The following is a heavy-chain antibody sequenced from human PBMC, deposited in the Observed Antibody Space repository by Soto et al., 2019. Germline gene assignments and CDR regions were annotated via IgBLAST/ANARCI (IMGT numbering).Heavy chain of an antibody. V-gene: IGHV3-23*01. CDR3: AKGTYYYDSSGYYYYFDY. D-gene: IGHD3-22*01. CDR1: GFTFSSYA. CDR2: ISGSGGST. J-gene: IGHJ4*02. Sequence: GGSLRLSCAASGFTFSSYAMSWVRQAPGKGLEWVSAISGSGGSTYYADSVKGRFTISRDNSKNTLYLQMNSLRAEDTAVYYCAKGTYYYDSSGYYYYFDYWGQGTLVTVSS.